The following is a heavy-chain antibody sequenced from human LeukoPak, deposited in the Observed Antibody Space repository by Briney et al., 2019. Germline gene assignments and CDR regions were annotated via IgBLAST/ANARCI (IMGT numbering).Heavy chain of an antibody. CDR2: ISYDGSNK. CDR3: AKDLSQAYFDY. V-gene: IGHV3-30*18. J-gene: IGHJ4*02. Sequence: GRSLRLSCAASGFTFSSYGTHWVRQAPGKGLEWVAVISYDGSNKYYADSVKGRFTISRDNSKNTLYLQMNSLRAEDTAVYYCAKDLSQAYFDYWGQGTLVTVSS. CDR1: GFTFSSYG.